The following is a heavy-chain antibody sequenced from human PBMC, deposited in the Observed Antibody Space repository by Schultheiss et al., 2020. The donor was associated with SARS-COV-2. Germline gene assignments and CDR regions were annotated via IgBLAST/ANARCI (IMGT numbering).Heavy chain of an antibody. Sequence: GGSLRLSCAASGFTFDDYAMHWVRQAPGKGLEWVSGISWNSGNIGYADSVKGRFTISRDNAKNSLYLQMNSLRAEDTAVYYCANNADGYSNYFDYWGQGTLVTVSS. J-gene: IGHJ4*02. CDR2: ISWNSGNI. CDR1: GFTFDDYA. D-gene: IGHD5-24*01. CDR3: ANNADGYSNYFDY. V-gene: IGHV3-9*01.